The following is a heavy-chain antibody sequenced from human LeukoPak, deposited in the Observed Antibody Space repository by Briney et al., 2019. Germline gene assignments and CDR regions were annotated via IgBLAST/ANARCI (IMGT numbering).Heavy chain of an antibody. CDR3: ARLAYSSPRWSRIGWFDP. CDR1: GYSFTSYW. Sequence: GESLKISCKGSGYSFTSYWIGWVRQMPGKGLEWMGIIYPGDSDTRYSPSFQGQVTISADKSISTAYLQWSSLKASDTAMYYCARLAYSSPRWSRIGWFDPWGQGTLVTVSS. J-gene: IGHJ5*02. V-gene: IGHV5-51*01. CDR2: IYPGDSDT. D-gene: IGHD6-13*01.